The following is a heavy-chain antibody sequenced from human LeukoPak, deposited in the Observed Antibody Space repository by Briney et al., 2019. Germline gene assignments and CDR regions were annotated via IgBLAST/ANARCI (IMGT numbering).Heavy chain of an antibody. CDR3: AKDQGSGWNYFDY. CDR2: ISSASGSI. D-gene: IGHD6-19*01. V-gene: IGHV3-48*04. J-gene: IGHJ4*02. CDR1: GFTFSSYS. Sequence: GGSLRLSCAASGFTFSSYSMNWVRQAPGKGLEWVSYISSASGSIYYADSVKGRFTISRDNAKNTLYLQMNSLRAEDTAVYYCAKDQGSGWNYFDYWGQGTLVTVSS.